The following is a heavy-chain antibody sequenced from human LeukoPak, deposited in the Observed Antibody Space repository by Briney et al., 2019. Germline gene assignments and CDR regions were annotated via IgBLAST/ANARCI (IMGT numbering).Heavy chain of an antibody. CDR1: GGSFSGYY. V-gene: IGHV4-34*01. Sequence: SETLSLTCAVYGGSFSGYYWSWIRQPPGKGLEWIGEIYHSGSTNYNPSLKSRVTISVDTSKNQFSLKLSSVTAADTAVYYCARGIGYSSSWYRRNWFDPWGQGTLVTVSS. D-gene: IGHD6-13*01. CDR2: IYHSGST. J-gene: IGHJ5*02. CDR3: ARGIGYSSSWYRRNWFDP.